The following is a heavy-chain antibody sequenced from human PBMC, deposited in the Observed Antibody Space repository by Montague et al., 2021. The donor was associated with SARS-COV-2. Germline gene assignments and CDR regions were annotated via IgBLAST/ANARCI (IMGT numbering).Heavy chain of an antibody. CDR2: ISYDGSNK. D-gene: IGHD1-26*01. J-gene: IGHJ4*02. CDR1: GFTFSSYA. CDR3: ARDARRNSGNYSVY. Sequence: SLRLSCAASGFTFSSYAMHWVRQAPGKGLEWVAVISYDGSNKYYADYVKGRFTISRDNSKNTLYLQMNSLRAEDTAVYYCARDARRNSGNYSVYWGQGTLVAVSS. V-gene: IGHV3-30-3*01.